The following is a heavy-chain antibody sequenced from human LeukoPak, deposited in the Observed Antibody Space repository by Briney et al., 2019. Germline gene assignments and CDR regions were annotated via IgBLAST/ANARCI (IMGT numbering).Heavy chain of an antibody. J-gene: IGHJ6*02. V-gene: IGHV3-23*01. CDR2: ISGSGVTT. CDR3: AKDSTVSGSYYGMDI. Sequence: GGSLRLSCAASGFAFNNYVMTWVRQAPGKGLEWVSSISGSGVTTYYTDSVKGRFTISRDNSRSTLYLQMNGLRAEDTAVYYCAKDSTVSGSYYGMDIWGRGTTVTVSS. D-gene: IGHD3-3*01. CDR1: GFAFNNYV.